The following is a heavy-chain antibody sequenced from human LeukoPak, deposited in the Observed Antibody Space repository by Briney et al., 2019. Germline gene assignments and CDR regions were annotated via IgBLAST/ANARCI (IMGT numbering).Heavy chain of an antibody. J-gene: IGHJ5*02. D-gene: IGHD2-15*01. V-gene: IGHV4-34*01. CDR1: GGSFSGYY. CDR2: INHSGST. Sequence: SETLSLTCAVYGGSFSGYYWSWIRQPPGKGLEWIGEINHSGSTNYNPSLKSRVTISVDTSKNQFSLKLSSVTAADTAVYYCARASQHRYCSDDSCDSARLFDPWGQGTLVTVSS. CDR3: ARASQHRYCSDDSCDSARLFDP.